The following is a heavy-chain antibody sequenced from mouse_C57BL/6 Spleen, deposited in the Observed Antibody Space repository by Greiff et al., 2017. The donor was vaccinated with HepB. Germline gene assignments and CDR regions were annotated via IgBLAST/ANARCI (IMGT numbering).Heavy chain of an antibody. Sequence: VKLQESGAELARPGASVKLSCKASGYTFTSYGISWVKQRTGQGLEWIGEIYPRSGNTYYNEKFKGKATLTADKSSSTAYMELCSLTSEDSAVYFCARSGDYYAMDYWGQGTSVTVSS. D-gene: IGHD3-1*01. CDR3: ARSGDYYAMDY. CDR2: IYPRSGNT. CDR1: GYTFTSYG. J-gene: IGHJ4*01. V-gene: IGHV1-81*01.